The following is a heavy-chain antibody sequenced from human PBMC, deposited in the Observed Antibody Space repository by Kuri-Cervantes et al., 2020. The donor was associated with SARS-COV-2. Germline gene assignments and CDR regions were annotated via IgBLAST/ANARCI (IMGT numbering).Heavy chain of an antibody. J-gene: IGHJ6*03. CDR1: GGTFSSYS. V-gene: IGHV1-69*13. CDR3: AGGGQPRRMDV. D-gene: IGHD1-26*01. Sequence: SVLVSCKASGGTFSSYSISWVRQAPGQGLEWMGGIIPIFGKANYAQKFQGRVTITADDSTSTAYMELSNLRSEDTAVYYCAGGGQPRRMDVWGKGTTVTVSS. CDR2: IIPIFGKA.